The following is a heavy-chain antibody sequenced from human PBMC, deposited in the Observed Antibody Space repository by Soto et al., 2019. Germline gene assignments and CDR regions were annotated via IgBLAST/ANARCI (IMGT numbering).Heavy chain of an antibody. CDR3: ARGYAFDI. J-gene: IGHJ3*02. CDR2: IYHSGST. Sequence: ASETLSLTCAVSGGSISSGGYSWSWIRQPPGKGLDWIGYIYHSGSTYYNPSLKSRVTISVDRSKNQFSLKLSSVTAADTAMYYCARGYAFDIWGQGTMVTVSS. CDR1: GGSISSGGYS. V-gene: IGHV4-30-2*01.